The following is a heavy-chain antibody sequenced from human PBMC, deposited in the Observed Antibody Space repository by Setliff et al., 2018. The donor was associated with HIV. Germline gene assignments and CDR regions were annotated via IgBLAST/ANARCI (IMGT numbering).Heavy chain of an antibody. Sequence: SVKVSCKASGGTFGSYSISWVRQAPGQGLEWMGGIIPIFGSTKYAQNFQGRVTITADESTGTADMELSSLRSEDTAVYYCARDDHYYDSGSYYSDWYFDLWGRGTLVTVSS. CDR1: GGTFGSYS. J-gene: IGHJ2*01. CDR2: IIPIFGST. V-gene: IGHV1-69*13. D-gene: IGHD3-10*01. CDR3: ARDDHYYDSGSYYSDWYFDL.